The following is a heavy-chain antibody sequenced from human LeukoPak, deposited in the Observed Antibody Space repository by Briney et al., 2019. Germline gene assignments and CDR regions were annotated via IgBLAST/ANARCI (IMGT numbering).Heavy chain of an antibody. J-gene: IGHJ4*02. CDR1: GYTFTSYY. D-gene: IGHD1-26*01. CDR3: ARKGHVGAIDY. V-gene: IGHV1-46*01. Sequence: ASVTVSCKASGYTFTSYYMHWVRQAPGQGLEWMGIINPRGGSTNYAQKFQGRFTMTRDMSTSTVYMELSSLRSEDTAVYYCARKGHVGAIDYWGQGTLVTVSS. CDR2: INPRGGST.